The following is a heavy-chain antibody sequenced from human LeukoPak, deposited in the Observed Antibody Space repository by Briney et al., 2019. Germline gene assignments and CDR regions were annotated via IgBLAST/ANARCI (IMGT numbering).Heavy chain of an antibody. J-gene: IGHJ4*02. D-gene: IGHD1-1*01. CDR3: ARDYSQAGESGIPTDY. Sequence: NPSETLSLTCTVSGGSISSSSYYWGWIRQPPGKGLEWIGSIYYSGSTYYNPSLKSRVTISVDTSKNQFSLKLSSVTAADTAVYYCARDYSQAGESGIPTDYWGQGILVIVSS. V-gene: IGHV4-39*02. CDR2: IYYSGST. CDR1: GGSISSSSYY.